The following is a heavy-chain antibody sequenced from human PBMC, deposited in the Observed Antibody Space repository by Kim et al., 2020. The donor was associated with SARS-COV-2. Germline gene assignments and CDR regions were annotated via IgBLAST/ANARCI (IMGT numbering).Heavy chain of an antibody. Sequence: ASVKVSCKASGYTFTSYYMHWVRQAPGHGLEWMGWINPNGYGTYYAQSFQGRVTFTRDTSITTDYMELSGLTFDDTAVYYCGGEPEGTGGIDFWGQGTLV. D-gene: IGHD2-2*01. CDR3: GGEPEGTGGIDF. J-gene: IGHJ4*02. CDR1: GYTFTSYY. V-gene: IGHV1-2*02. CDR2: INPNGYGT.